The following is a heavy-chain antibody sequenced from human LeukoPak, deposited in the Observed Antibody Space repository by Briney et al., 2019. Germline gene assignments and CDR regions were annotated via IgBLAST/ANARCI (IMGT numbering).Heavy chain of an antibody. CDR1: GDSVSNNSVA. J-gene: IGHJ5*02. V-gene: IGHV6-1*01. Sequence: SQTLSLTCAISGDSVSNNSVAWNWFRQSPSRGLEWLGRTYYTSKWNNDYEEPVQSRIAVNPDTSKNQFSLYLNSVTLEDTAVYYCARQASRRFDPWGQGTLVTVSS. CDR2: TYYTSKWNN. CDR3: ARQASRRFDP.